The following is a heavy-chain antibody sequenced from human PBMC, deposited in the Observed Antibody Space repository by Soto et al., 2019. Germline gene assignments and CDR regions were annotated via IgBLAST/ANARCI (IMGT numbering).Heavy chain of an antibody. CDR3: AACSSTSCYQRGMDV. D-gene: IGHD2-2*01. J-gene: IGHJ6*02. V-gene: IGHV1-58*01. CDR2: IVVGSGNT. CDR1: GFTFTSPA. Sequence: SVKVSCKASGFTFTSPAVQWVRQARGQRLEWIGWIVVGSGNTNYAQKFQERVTITRDMSTSTAYMELSSLRSEDTAVYYCAACSSTSCYQRGMDVWGQGTTVTVSS.